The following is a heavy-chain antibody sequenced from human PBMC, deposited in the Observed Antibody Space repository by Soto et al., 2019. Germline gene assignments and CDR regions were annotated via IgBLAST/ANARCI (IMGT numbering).Heavy chain of an antibody. Sequence: QVQLVQSGAEVKKPGSSVKVSCKASGGTLRRYAISWVRQAPGRGLEWMGGIIPRFGTTSYAQTEKFQGRLTINAYSHMTAASMELRSLTSDDTEFYFCFLGEMSDNGAENYFYAMDVCCQGTTVIVSS. D-gene: IGHD2-21*01. V-gene: IGHV1-69*01. CDR3: FLGEMSDNGAENYFYAMDV. CDR2: IIPRFGTT. CDR1: GGTLRRYA. J-gene: IGHJ6*02.